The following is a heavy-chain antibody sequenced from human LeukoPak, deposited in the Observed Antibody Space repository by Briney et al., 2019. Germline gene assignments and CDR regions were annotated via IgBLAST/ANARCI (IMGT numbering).Heavy chain of an antibody. CDR1: GVSINSGDYY. D-gene: IGHD3-22*01. J-gene: IGHJ4*02. Sequence: PSETLSLTCTVSGVSINSGDYYWSWIRQPPGKGLEWIGYIYHSGSTHYNPSLKSRVTISVDTSKNQFSLKLSSVTAADTAVYYCARRGYYYASSGYYFAFDYWGQGTLVTVSS. V-gene: IGHV4-30-4*01. CDR2: IYHSGST. CDR3: ARRGYYYASSGYYFAFDY.